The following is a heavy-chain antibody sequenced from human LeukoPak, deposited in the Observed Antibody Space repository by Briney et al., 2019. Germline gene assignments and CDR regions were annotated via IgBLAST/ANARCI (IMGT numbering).Heavy chain of an antibody. CDR2: IYYSGST. D-gene: IGHD6-19*01. J-gene: IGHJ5*02. Sequence: PSETLFLTCTVSGGSISSYYWSWIRQPPGKGLEWIGYIYYSGSTNYNPSLKSRVTISVDTSKNQFSLKLSSVTAADTAVYYCARDSHEQWLVPGWFDPWGQGTLVTVSS. CDR1: GGSISSYY. V-gene: IGHV4-59*01. CDR3: ARDSHEQWLVPGWFDP.